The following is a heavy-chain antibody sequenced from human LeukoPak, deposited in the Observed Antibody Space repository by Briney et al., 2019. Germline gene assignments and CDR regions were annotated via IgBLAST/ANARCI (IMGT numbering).Heavy chain of an antibody. D-gene: IGHD3-22*01. J-gene: IGHJ3*02. Sequence: GASVKVSCKASGYTFTGYYMHWVRLAPGQGLEWMGRINPNSGGTNYAQKFQGRVTMTRDTSISTAYMELSRLRSDDTAVYYCARVKRSGSSSLDAFDIWGQGTMVTVSS. CDR3: ARVKRSGSSSLDAFDI. CDR1: GYTFTGYY. V-gene: IGHV1-2*06. CDR2: INPNSGGT.